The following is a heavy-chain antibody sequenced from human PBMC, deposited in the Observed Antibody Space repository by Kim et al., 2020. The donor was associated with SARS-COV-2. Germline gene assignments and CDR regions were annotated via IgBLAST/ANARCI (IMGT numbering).Heavy chain of an antibody. CDR3: ARDRDCRAGSCTWHGVDV. Sequence: GGSLRLSCVASGFSITGYSMTWVRQAPGKGLEWVSSISGSGNYIHYKDSLRGRFTVSRDNAKNSLFLQMNSLTVEDTAIYSCARDRDCRAGSCTWHGVDVWGRGTTVRVSS. J-gene: IGHJ6*02. V-gene: IGHV3-21*01. CDR1: GFSITGYS. D-gene: IGHD2-15*01. CDR2: ISGSGNYI.